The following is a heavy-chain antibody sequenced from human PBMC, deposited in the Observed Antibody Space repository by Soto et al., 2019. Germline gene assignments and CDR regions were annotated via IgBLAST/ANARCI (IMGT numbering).Heavy chain of an antibody. CDR2: INTGSTYT. J-gene: IGHJ4*02. V-gene: IGHV3-11*05. Sequence: QGQLVESGGGLVKPGGSLRLSCAASGFSFSDYYMSWIRQGPGKGLEWISSINTGSTYTNYADSVKGRFTISRDNAKNSLYLQMNSLRAEDTAVYYCARGWKADAYWGQGTMVTVSS. CDR1: GFSFSDYY. CDR3: ARGWKADAY. D-gene: IGHD1-1*01.